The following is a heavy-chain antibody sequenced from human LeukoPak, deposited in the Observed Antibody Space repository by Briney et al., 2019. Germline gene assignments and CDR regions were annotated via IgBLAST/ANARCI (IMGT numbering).Heavy chain of an antibody. Sequence: EASVKVSCKASGGTFSSYAISWVRQAPGQGLEWMGRIIPILGIANYAQKFQGRVTITADKSTSTAYMELSSLRSEDTAVYYCARGLAVDDAFDIWGQGTMVTVSS. CDR2: IIPILGIA. J-gene: IGHJ3*02. D-gene: IGHD3-16*01. V-gene: IGHV1-69*04. CDR3: ARGLAVDDAFDI. CDR1: GGTFSSYA.